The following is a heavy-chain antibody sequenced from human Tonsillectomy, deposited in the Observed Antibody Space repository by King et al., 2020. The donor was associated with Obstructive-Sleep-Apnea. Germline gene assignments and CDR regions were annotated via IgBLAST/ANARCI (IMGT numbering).Heavy chain of an antibody. CDR3: ARDEGWFGELLTPFNYYGMDV. D-gene: IGHD3-10*01. Sequence: VQLVESGGGVVQPGRSLRLSCAASGFTFSSYAMHWVRQAPGKGLEWVAVISYDGSNKYYADSVKGRFTISRDNSKNTLYLQMNSLRAEETAVYYCARDEGWFGELLTPFNYYGMDVWGQGTTVTVSS. CDR2: ISYDGSNK. V-gene: IGHV3-30*04. J-gene: IGHJ6*02. CDR1: GFTFSSYA.